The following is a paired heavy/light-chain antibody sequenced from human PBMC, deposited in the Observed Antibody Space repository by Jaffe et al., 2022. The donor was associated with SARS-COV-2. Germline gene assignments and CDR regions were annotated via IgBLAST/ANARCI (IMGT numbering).Light chain of an antibody. CDR2: DVS. V-gene: IGLV2-14*01. Sequence: QSALTQPASVSGSPGQSITISCTGTSSDVDGYNHVSWYQQHPGKAPKLMIYDVSDRPSGVSNRFSGSKSGNTASLTISGLQAEDEADYYCSSYISRDVVFGGGTKLTVL. CDR1: SSDVDGYNH. CDR3: SSYISRDVV. J-gene: IGLJ2*01.
Heavy chain of an antibody. J-gene: IGHJ6*02. V-gene: IGHV1-3*01. Sequence: QVQLVQSGAEVKKPGASVKVSCKASGYTFTRYAIHWVRQAPGQRLEWMGWINAGNGNTKYSQKLQDRVTINRDTSASTVYMELSSLRSEDTAVYYCAREGVVPAADMLKYYYYGMDVWGQGTTVTVSS. CDR1: GYTFTRYA. CDR3: AREGVVPAADMLKYYYYGMDV. D-gene: IGHD2-2*01. CDR2: INAGNGNT.